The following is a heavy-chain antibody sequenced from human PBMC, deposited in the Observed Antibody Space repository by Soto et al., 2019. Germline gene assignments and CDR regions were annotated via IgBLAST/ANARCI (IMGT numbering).Heavy chain of an antibody. J-gene: IGHJ6*02. CDR1: GGSISSGDYY. CDR2: IYYSGST. CDR3: ASLPVDTAMVSYYYYGMDV. D-gene: IGHD5-18*01. Sequence: SETLSLTCTVSGGSISSGDYYWSWIRQPPGKGLEWIGSIYYSGSTYYNPSLKSRVTISVDTSKNQFSLKLSSVTAADTAVYYCASLPVDTAMVSYYYYGMDVWGQGTTVTVSS. V-gene: IGHV4-39*01.